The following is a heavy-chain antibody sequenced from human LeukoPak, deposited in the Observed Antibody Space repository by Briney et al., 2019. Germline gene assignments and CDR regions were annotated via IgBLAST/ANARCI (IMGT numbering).Heavy chain of an antibody. CDR1: GYTFTGYY. J-gene: IGHJ5*02. CDR2: MNPNSGNT. V-gene: IGHV1-8*02. Sequence: EASVKVSCKASGYTFTGYYMHWVRQATGQGLEWMGWMNPNSGNTGYAQKFQGRVTMTRNSSINTAYMELSSLRSEDTAVYYCARGPYSFDPWGQGTLVTVSS. D-gene: IGHD4-11*01. CDR3: ARGPYSFDP.